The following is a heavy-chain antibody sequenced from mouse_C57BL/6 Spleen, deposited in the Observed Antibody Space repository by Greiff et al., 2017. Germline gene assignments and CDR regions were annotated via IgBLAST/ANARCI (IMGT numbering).Heavy chain of an antibody. Sequence: QVQLQQPGTELVKPGASVKLSCKASGYTFTSYWMHWVKQRPGQGLEWIGNINPSNGGTNYNEKFKSKATLTVDKSSSTAYMQLSSLTSEDSAVYYCARWVYDDYDVWAMDYWGQGTSVTVSS. CDR1: GYTFTSYW. CDR2: INPSNGGT. V-gene: IGHV1-53*01. CDR3: ARWVYDDYDVWAMDY. D-gene: IGHD2-4*01. J-gene: IGHJ4*01.